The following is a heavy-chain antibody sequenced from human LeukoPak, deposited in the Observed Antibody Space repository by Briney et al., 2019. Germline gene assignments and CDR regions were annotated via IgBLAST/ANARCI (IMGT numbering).Heavy chain of an antibody. J-gene: IGHJ4*02. Sequence: GGSLRLSCTASGFTFSDYNMHWVRQAPGKGLEWVSSLSGRSSYIYYADSLRGRFTISRDNSKNSLYLQMNSLRAEDTAVYYCARGGYSYGDYWGQGTLVTVSS. CDR2: LSGRSSYI. D-gene: IGHD5-18*01. CDR1: GFTFSDYN. V-gene: IGHV3-21*01. CDR3: ARGGYSYGDY.